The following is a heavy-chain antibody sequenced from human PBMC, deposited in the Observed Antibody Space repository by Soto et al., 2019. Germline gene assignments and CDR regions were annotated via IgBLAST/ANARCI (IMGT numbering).Heavy chain of an antibody. CDR1: GYTFTSYY. CDR3: APREKHDAFDI. Sequence: QVQLVQSGAEVNKPGASVKVSCKASGYTFTSYYMHWVRQAPGQGLEWMGIINPSGGSTSYAQKFQGRVTMTRDTSTSTVYMERSSLRSEDTAVYYCAPREKHDAFDIWGQWTMVTVSS. V-gene: IGHV1-46*01. CDR2: INPSGGST. J-gene: IGHJ3*02.